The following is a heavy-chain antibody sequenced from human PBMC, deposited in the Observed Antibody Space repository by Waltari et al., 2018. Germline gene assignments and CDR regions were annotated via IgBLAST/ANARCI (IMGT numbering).Heavy chain of an antibody. CDR1: GFTFSDHY. D-gene: IGHD2-2*01. J-gene: IGHJ6*02. Sequence: EVQLVESGGGLVQPGGSLRLSCAASGFTFSDHYMDWVRQAPGKGLEWVGRTRNKANRYTTEYAASVKGRFTISRDDSKNSLYLQMNSLKTEDTAVYYCAREGDIVVVPAAMSHYYYYGMDVWGQGTTVTVSS. CDR3: AREGDIVVVPAAMSHYYYYGMDV. CDR2: TRNKANRYTT. V-gene: IGHV3-72*01.